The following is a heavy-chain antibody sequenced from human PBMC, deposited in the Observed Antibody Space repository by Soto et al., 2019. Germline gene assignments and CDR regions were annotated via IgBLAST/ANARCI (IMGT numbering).Heavy chain of an antibody. Sequence: SETLSLTCTVSGGSISSYYWSWIRQPPGKGLEWIGYIYYSGSTNYTPSLKSRVTISVDTSKNQFSLKLNSMTAADTAVYYCARHNYGSGSTYFDYWGQGTLVTVSS. D-gene: IGHD3-10*01. CDR3: ARHNYGSGSTYFDY. J-gene: IGHJ4*02. CDR2: IYYSGST. V-gene: IGHV4-59*08. CDR1: GGSISSYY.